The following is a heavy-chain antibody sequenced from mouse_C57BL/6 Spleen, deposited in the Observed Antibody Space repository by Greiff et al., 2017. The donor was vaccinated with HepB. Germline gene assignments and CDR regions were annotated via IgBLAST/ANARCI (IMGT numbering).Heavy chain of an antibody. CDR2: IDPSDSET. D-gene: IGHD1-1*01. Sequence: QVQLQQPGAELVRPGSSVKLSCKASGYTFTSYWMHWVKQRPIQGLEWIGNIDPSDSETHYNQKFKDKATLTVDKSSSTAYMQLSSLTSEDSAVYYCARKGDYYGSSYGYFDVWGTRTTVTVSS. V-gene: IGHV1-52*01. CDR3: ARKGDYYGSSYGYFDV. J-gene: IGHJ1*03. CDR1: GYTFTSYW.